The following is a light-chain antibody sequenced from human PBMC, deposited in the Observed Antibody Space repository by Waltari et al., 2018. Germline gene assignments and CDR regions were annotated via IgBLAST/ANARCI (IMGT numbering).Light chain of an antibody. V-gene: IGLV1-47*01. CDR1: NSNIGRTS. CDR3: AAWDDSLSVSYV. CDR2: RSN. J-gene: IGLJ1*01. Sequence: QSVLTQPPSASGTPGQTVTISCSGTNSNIGRTSVFWYQQLPGTPPKLLIYRSNRRPAGVRDRFSGSKSGTSACLAISGLRSEDEADYYCAAWDDSLSVSYVFRSGTKVTV.